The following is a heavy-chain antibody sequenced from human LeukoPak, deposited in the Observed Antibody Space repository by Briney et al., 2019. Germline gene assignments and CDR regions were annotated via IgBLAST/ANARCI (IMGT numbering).Heavy chain of an antibody. CDR3: ARSLRGYSYGSPLGPNDY. Sequence: PGGSLRLSCAASGFTFSDYYMSWIRQAPGKGLEWVSYISSSGSTIYYADSVKGRFTISRDNAKNSLYLQMNSLRAEDTAVYYCARSLRGYSYGSPLGPNDYWGQGTLVTVSS. D-gene: IGHD5-18*01. CDR1: GFTFSDYY. J-gene: IGHJ4*02. CDR2: ISSSGSTI. V-gene: IGHV3-11*01.